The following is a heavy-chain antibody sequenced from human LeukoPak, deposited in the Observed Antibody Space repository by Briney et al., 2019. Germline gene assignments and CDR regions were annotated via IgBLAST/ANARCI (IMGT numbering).Heavy chain of an antibody. CDR2: IYYDGSEQ. Sequence: GRSLRLSCAASGFSFRSKTMHWVRQAPGKGLEWVALIYYDGSEQYYADSVKGRLTISRDNSLNTLYLQMDNLRIEDTAVYYCARDRLSSVIGTAFFGMDFWGHGTTLTVSS. V-gene: IGHV3-30*04. CDR1: GFSFRSKT. J-gene: IGHJ6*02. CDR3: ARDRLSSVIGTAFFGMDF. D-gene: IGHD1-7*01.